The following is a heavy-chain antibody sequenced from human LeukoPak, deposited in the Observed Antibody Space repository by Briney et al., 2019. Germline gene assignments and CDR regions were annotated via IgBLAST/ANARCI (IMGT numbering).Heavy chain of an antibody. CDR3: ARRKGDRSVTYYHYYYMDV. CDR1: GASISSYY. D-gene: IGHD3-10*01. J-gene: IGHJ6*03. Sequence: SETLSLTCTVSGASISSYYWSWIRQSPGKGLEWIGYFYYSGSTNYNPSLKSRVTISVDTSKNQFSLKLGSVTAADTAVYYCARRKGDRSVTYYHYYYMDVWGKGTTVTISS. V-gene: IGHV4-59*01. CDR2: FYYSGST.